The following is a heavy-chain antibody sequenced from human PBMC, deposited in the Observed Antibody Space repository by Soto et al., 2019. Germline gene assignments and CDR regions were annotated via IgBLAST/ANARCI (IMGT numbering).Heavy chain of an antibody. CDR2: IYYSGST. V-gene: IGHV4-59*01. CDR1: GGSISSYY. D-gene: IGHD3-22*01. Sequence: SETLSLTCTVSGGSISSYYWSWIRQPPGKGLEWIGYIYYSGSTNYNPSLKSRVTISVDTSKNQFSLKLSSVTAADTAVYYCARAAYYDSSGYYYPSYGMDVWGQGTTVTVSS. CDR3: ARAAYYDSSGYYYPSYGMDV. J-gene: IGHJ6*02.